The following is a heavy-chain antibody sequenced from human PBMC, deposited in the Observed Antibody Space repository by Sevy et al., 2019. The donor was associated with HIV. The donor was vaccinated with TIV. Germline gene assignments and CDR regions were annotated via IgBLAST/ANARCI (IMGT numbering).Heavy chain of an antibody. Sequence: GGSLRLSCAASGFTFSNYWMSWVRQAPGKGLEWVANIKLDGSEKYYVDSVKGRFTISRDNAKNSLYLQMNSLRAEDTALYYCARDCSSTNCLWGLDVWGQGTTVTVSS. D-gene: IGHD2-2*01. CDR3: ARDCSSTNCLWGLDV. CDR1: GFTFSNYW. CDR2: IKLDGSEK. J-gene: IGHJ6*02. V-gene: IGHV3-7*03.